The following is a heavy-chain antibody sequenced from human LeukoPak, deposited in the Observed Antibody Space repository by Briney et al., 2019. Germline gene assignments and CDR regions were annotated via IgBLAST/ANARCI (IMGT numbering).Heavy chain of an antibody. CDR3: ARSPYGGYGDN. CDR2: INSDGGST. D-gene: IGHD4-17*01. CDR1: VFTFSSYW. Sequence: GGSLRLSCAASVFTFSSYWKHWVRNPQGKGLVWVSRINSDGGSTTYADSVKGRFTISRDNARNTLYLQMNSLRAEDTAVYYCARSPYGGYGDNWGQGTLVTVSS. V-gene: IGHV3-74*01. J-gene: IGHJ4*02.